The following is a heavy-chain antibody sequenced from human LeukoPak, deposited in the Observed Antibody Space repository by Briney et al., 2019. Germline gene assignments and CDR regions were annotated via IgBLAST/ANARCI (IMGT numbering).Heavy chain of an antibody. CDR1: GYPFTSYG. V-gene: IGHV1-18*01. CDR2: ISACNGNT. Sequence: ASVKVSFQASGYPFTSYGISWVRPAPGQGLEWMGWISACNGNTNYAQKLQGRVTMTTDTSTSTAYMELRSLRSDDTAVYYCARGDIPADYWGQGTLVTVSS. J-gene: IGHJ4*02. CDR3: ARGDIPADY. D-gene: IGHD3-9*01.